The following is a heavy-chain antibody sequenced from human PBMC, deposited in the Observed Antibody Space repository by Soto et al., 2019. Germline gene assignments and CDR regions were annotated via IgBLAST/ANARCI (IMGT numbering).Heavy chain of an antibody. J-gene: IGHJ4*02. CDR3: ARREIQGPIDY. V-gene: IGHV4-28*01. D-gene: IGHD1-26*01. Sequence: PSETLSLTCAVSGYSICSSIWWGWIRQPPGKGLEWIGYIYYSGTTYYNPSLKSRVTMSVDTSKNQFSLNLTSVTAVDTAVYYCARREIQGPIDYWGQGTLVTVSS. CDR1: GYSICSSIW. CDR2: IYYSGTT.